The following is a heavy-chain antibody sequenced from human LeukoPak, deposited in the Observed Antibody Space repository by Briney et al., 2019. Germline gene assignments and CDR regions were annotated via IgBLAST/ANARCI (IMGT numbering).Heavy chain of an antibody. J-gene: IGHJ4*02. CDR3: ARDSGWWRFDF. CDR2: IKEDGSEK. D-gene: IGHD6-13*01. V-gene: IGHV3-7*03. CDR1: GLNFSSRW. Sequence: GGSLRLSCAASGLNFSSRWMNWVRQAPGQGLEWVASIKEDGSEKHYVDSVKGRFTISRDNSKNSLYLQMNSLRAEDTAVYYCARDSGWWRFDFWGQGTLVTVSS.